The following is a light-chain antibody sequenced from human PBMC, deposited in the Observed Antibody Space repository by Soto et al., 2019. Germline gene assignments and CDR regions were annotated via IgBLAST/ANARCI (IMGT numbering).Light chain of an antibody. CDR2: DAS. V-gene: IGKV3-11*01. CDR1: QSVSSY. CDR3: QQRSNWPLLT. Sequence: EIVLTQSPGTLSLPPGERATLSCRASQSVSSYLAWYQQKPGQAPRLLIYDASNRATGIPARFSGSGSGTDFTLTISSLEPEDFAVYYCQQRSNWPLLTFGGGTKVDI. J-gene: IGKJ4*01.